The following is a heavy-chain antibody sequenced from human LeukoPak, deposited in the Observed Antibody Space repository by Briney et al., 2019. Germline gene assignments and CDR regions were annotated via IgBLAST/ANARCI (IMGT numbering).Heavy chain of an antibody. CDR3: AKGGYSYGIHFDY. D-gene: IGHD5-18*01. V-gene: IGHV3-30*18. Sequence: GRSLRLSCAASGFTFSSYGMHWLRQAPGKGLEWVAVISYDGSNKYYADSVKGRFTISRDNSKNTLYLQMNSLRAEDTAVYYCAKGGYSYGIHFDYWGQGTLVTVSS. J-gene: IGHJ4*02. CDR2: ISYDGSNK. CDR1: GFTFSSYG.